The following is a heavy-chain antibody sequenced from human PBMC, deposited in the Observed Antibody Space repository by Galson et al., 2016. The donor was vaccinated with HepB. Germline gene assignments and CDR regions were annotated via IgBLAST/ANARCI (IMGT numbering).Heavy chain of an antibody. CDR1: GDSISIYY. CDR3: ARVKLGGFGAFDV. V-gene: IGHV4-59*01. Sequence: SETLSLTCTVSGDSISIYYWTWVRQPPGKGLEWIGYIYYSGSTNYNPSLKYNPSLKSRLTISVDTPRNQFSLNLSSVTAADTAVYFCARVKLGGFGAFDVWGQGATVKVSS. D-gene: IGHD7-27*01. J-gene: IGHJ3*01. CDR2: IYYSGST.